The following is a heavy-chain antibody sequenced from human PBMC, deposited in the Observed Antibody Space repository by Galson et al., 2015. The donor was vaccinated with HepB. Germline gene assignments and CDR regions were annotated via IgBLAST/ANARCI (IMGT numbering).Heavy chain of an antibody. CDR1: GGTFSSYA. V-gene: IGHV1-69*13. Sequence: SVKVSCKASGGTFSSYAISWVRQAPGQGLEWMGGIIPIFGTANYAQKFQGRVTITADESTSTAYMELSSLRSEDTAVYYCARVRGGPVDSGDPDYYYGMDVWGQGTTVTVSS. CDR2: IIPIFGTA. J-gene: IGHJ6*02. D-gene: IGHD7-27*01. CDR3: ARVRGGPVDSGDPDYYYGMDV.